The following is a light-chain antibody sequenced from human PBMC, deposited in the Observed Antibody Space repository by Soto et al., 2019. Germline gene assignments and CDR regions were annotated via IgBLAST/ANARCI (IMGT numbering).Light chain of an antibody. V-gene: IGKV4-1*01. J-gene: IGKJ4*01. CDR2: WAS. Sequence: DIVMTQSPDSLAVSLGERATINCKSSQSVLYRSNSKTYLAWYQQKPGQPPRLLIYWASTRESGVPDRFSGSGSGTDFTLTISSLKAEDVAVYYCQQYYSTPLAFGGGTKVEIK. CDR3: QQYYSTPLA. CDR1: QSVLYRSNSKTY.